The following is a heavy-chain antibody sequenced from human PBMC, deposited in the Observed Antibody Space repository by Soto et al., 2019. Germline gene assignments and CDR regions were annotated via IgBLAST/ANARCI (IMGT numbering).Heavy chain of an antibody. J-gene: IGHJ3*02. Sequence: SETLSLTCAVYGGSFSGYYWSWIRQPPGKGLEWIGEINHSGSTNYNPSLKSRVTISVDTSKNQFSLKLSSVTAADTAVYYCARESIAAAGNAFDIWGQGTMVTVSS. CDR1: GGSFSGYY. V-gene: IGHV4-34*01. D-gene: IGHD6-13*01. CDR3: ARESIAAAGNAFDI. CDR2: INHSGST.